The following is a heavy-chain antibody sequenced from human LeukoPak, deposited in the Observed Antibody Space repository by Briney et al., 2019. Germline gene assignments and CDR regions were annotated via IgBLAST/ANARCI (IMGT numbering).Heavy chain of an antibody. Sequence: GGSLRLSCAASGFTFSSYSMNWVRQAPGKGLEWVSSISSSSSYIYYADSVKGRFTISRDNAKNSLYLQMNSLRAEDTAVYYCARGGSGYDVLDAFDIWGQGTMVTVSS. J-gene: IGHJ3*02. D-gene: IGHD5-12*01. CDR1: GFTFSSYS. CDR3: ARGGSGYDVLDAFDI. V-gene: IGHV3-21*01. CDR2: ISSSSSYI.